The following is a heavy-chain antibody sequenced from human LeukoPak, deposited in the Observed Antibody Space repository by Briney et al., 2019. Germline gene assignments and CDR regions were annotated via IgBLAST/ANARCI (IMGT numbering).Heavy chain of an antibody. Sequence: SETLSLTCTVSGGSISSGGYYWSWIRQPPGKGLEWIGYIYHSGSTNYNPSLKSRVTISVDTSKNQFSLKLSSVTAADTAVYYCARSGSPYSSSWYGYYYYGMDVWGQGTTVTVSS. J-gene: IGHJ6*02. CDR3: ARSGSPYSSSWYGYYYYGMDV. CDR1: GGSISSGGYY. V-gene: IGHV4-61*08. CDR2: IYHSGST. D-gene: IGHD6-13*01.